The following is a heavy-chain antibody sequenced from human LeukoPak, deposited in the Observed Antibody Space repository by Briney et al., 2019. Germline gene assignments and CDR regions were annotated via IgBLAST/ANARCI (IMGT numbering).Heavy chain of an antibody. D-gene: IGHD2-2*01. CDR1: GGSINNYF. CDR2: MYYSGSS. CDR3: ARSSIPTQNWFDP. V-gene: IGHV4-59*01. J-gene: IGHJ5*02. Sequence: SETLSLTCTVSGGSINNYFWNWIRQPPGKGLEWIGYMYYSGSSSYSPSLKSRVTISVDTSKNQFSLKLSSETTADTAVYYCARSSIPTQNWFDPWGQGTLVTVSS.